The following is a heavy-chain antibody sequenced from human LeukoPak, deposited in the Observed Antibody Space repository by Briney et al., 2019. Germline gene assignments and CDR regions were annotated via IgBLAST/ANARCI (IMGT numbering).Heavy chain of an antibody. CDR2: INHSGST. V-gene: IGHV4-34*01. Sequence: SETLSLTCAVYGGSFSGYYWSWIRQPPGKGLEWIGEINHSGSTNHNPSLKSRVTISVDTSKNQFSLKLSSVTAADTAVYYCARGARWLVLVRKYYFDYWGQGTLVTVSS. J-gene: IGHJ4*02. CDR3: ARGARWLVLVRKYYFDY. CDR1: GGSFSGYY. D-gene: IGHD6-19*01.